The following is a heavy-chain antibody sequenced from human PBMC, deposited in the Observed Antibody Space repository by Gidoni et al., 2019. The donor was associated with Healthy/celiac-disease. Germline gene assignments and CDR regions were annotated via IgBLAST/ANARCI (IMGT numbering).Heavy chain of an antibody. Sequence: QLPLQESGPGLVQPSETLSLTCTVSVCSISSSRYYWGWIRQPPGKWLECSVSIYYSGRTYYNPSLKSRVTISVDTSKNQFYLKLSSVTAADTAVYDCEGAFDIWGQGTMVTVSS. CDR2: IYYSGRT. J-gene: IGHJ3*02. V-gene: IGHV4-39*01. CDR3: EGAFDI. CDR1: VCSISSSRYY.